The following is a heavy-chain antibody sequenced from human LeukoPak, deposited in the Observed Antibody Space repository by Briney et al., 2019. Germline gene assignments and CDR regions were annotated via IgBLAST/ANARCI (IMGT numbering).Heavy chain of an antibody. D-gene: IGHD2-2*01. V-gene: IGHV1-3*01. Sequence: GASVKVSCKASGYTFTSFAMHWVRQAPGQRLEWMGWINADNGYTKYSQKFQGRLTITRDTSASTAYMELSSLRSEDTAVHYCARDGLVVVPVAMEYRNWFDPWGQGTLVTVSS. CDR1: GYTFTSFA. CDR3: ARDGLVVVPVAMEYRNWFDP. J-gene: IGHJ5*02. CDR2: INADNGYT.